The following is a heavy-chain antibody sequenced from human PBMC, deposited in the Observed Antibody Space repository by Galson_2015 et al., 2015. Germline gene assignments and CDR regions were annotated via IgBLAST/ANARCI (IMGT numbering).Heavy chain of an antibody. CDR1: AFTFSSYA. Sequence: SLRLSCAASAFTFSSYAMTWVRQAPGKGLEWVSTITGSGGSAYYADSVKGRFTISRDKSKNTLSLQIDSLRAEDTAVYYFAKPRRMDTAYDAFDIWGQGTIVTVSS. D-gene: IGHD5-18*01. J-gene: IGHJ3*02. CDR2: ITGSGGSA. CDR3: AKPRRMDTAYDAFDI. V-gene: IGHV3-23*01.